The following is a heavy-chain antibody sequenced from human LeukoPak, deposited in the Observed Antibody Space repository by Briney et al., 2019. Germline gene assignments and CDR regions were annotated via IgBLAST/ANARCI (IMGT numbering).Heavy chain of an antibody. CDR2: INHSGST. J-gene: IGHJ6*03. CDR1: GGSFSGYY. Sequence: TASETLSLTCAVYGGSFSGYYWSWIRQPPGKGLEWIGEINHSGSTNYNPSLKSRVTISVDTSKNQFSLKLSSVTAADTAVYYCARAGYNSGWYLRYYYYMDVWGKGTTVTISS. V-gene: IGHV4-34*01. CDR3: ARAGYNSGWYLRYYYYMDV. D-gene: IGHD6-19*01.